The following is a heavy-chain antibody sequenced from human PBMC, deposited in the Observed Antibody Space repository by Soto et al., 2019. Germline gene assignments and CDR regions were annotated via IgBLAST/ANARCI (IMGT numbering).Heavy chain of an antibody. Sequence: VGFLRLSCAASEGNGGSSSRTWVSKAQEKELEEVSIIYSVGSTYYADSVKGRFNISRDNSKNTTYLQMNSLRAEDTAVYYCAKSLGGSAMSYYYYMDVWATGTTVTVSS. J-gene: IGHJ6*03. D-gene: IGHD3-16*01. CDR3: AKSLGGSAMSYYYYMDV. V-gene: IGHV3-66*01. CDR2: IYSVGST. CDR1: EGNGGSSS.